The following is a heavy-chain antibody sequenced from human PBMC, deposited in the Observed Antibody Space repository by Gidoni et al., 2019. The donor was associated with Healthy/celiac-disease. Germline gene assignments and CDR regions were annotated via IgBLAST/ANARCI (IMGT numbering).Heavy chain of an antibody. CDR2: ISYDGSNK. Sequence: QVQLVESGGGVVQPGRSLRLSCAASGFPYSSYGMTWVRQAPGTGLEWVAVISYDGSNKYYADSVKGRFTISRDNSNNTLYLQMNSLRAEDTAVYYCAKIGGDTAMVDYWGQGTLVTVSS. J-gene: IGHJ4*02. CDR1: GFPYSSYG. CDR3: AKIGGDTAMVDY. D-gene: IGHD5-18*01. V-gene: IGHV3-30*18.